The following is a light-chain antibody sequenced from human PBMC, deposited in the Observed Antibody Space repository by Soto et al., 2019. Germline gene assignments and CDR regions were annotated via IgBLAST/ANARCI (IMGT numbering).Light chain of an antibody. Sequence: QAVVTQAPSFSVSPGGTVILTCGLTSGSVSTSYYPSWYQQSPGLAPRTLIYNTTTRSSGVPDRFSGSILGNKAALTITGGQSDDESDYLCALYVGSGTVGFGGGTKLTVL. CDR2: NTT. V-gene: IGLV8-61*01. CDR3: ALYVGSGTVG. J-gene: IGLJ2*01. CDR1: SGSVSTSYY.